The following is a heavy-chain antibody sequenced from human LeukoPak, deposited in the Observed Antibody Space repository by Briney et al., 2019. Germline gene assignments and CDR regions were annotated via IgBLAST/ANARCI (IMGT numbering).Heavy chain of an antibody. CDR3: VARSSWYY. Sequence: SGGSLRLSCAGSGLTFSTYGMHWVRQAPGKGLEWLAVISYDASNKYYADSVKGRFTISRDNSKNTVNLQMNSLRGKDTAVYYCVARSSWYYWGQGTLVTVSS. V-gene: IGHV3-30*03. J-gene: IGHJ4*02. CDR2: ISYDASNK. CDR1: GLTFSTYG. D-gene: IGHD6-13*01.